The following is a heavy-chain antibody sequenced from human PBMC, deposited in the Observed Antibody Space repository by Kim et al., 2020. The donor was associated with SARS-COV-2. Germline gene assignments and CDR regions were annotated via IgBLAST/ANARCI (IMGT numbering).Heavy chain of an antibody. J-gene: IGHJ3*02. CDR2: ISAYNGNT. D-gene: IGHD3-10*01. CDR3: ARGEGYYGSGSRSLFFDI. V-gene: IGHV1-18*01. CDR1: GYTFTSYG. Sequence: ASVKVSCKASGYTFTSYGISWVRQAPGQGLEWMGWISAYNGNTNYAQKLQGRVTMTTDTSTSTAYMELRSLRSDDTAVYYCARGEGYYGSGSRSLFFDIWGQGTMVTVSS.